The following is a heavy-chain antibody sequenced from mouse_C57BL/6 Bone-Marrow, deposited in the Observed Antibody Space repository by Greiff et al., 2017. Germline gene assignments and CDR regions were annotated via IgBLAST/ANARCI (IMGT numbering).Heavy chain of an antibody. J-gene: IGHJ2*01. CDR1: GFNIKDDY. Sequence: VQLQQSGAELVRPGASVKLSCTASGFNIKDDYMHWVKQRPEQGLEWIGWIDPENGDTEYASKFQGKATITADTSSNTAYLQLSSLTTEDTAVYYCSLPYYGDYWGQGTTLTVS. CDR3: SLPYYGDY. D-gene: IGHD5-5*01. CDR2: IDPENGDT. V-gene: IGHV14-4*01.